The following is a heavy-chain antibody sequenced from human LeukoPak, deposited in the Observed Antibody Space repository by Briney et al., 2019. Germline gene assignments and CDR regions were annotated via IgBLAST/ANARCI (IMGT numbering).Heavy chain of an antibody. CDR3: ARTHCSGGSCYYYFDY. J-gene: IGHJ4*02. D-gene: IGHD2-15*01. Sequence: WETLSLTCAVYGGSFSGYYWSWIRQPPGKGLEWIGEINHSGSTNYNPSLKSRVTISVDTSKNQFSLKLSSVTAADTAVYYCARTHCSGGSCYYYFDYWGQGTLVTVSS. V-gene: IGHV4-34*01. CDR2: INHSGST. CDR1: GGSFSGYY.